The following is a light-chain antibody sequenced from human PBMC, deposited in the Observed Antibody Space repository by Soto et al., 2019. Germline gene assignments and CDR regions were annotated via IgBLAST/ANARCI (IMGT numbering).Light chain of an antibody. CDR2: EVS. J-gene: IGLJ1*01. Sequence: QSALTQPASVSGSPGQSITISCTGTSSDVGGYNYVSWYQQHPGKAPKLMISEVSNRPSGVSNRFSGSKSGNTASLTISGLQAEDEADYYCSSVTNLRTDVFGTGTKLTVL. CDR3: SSVTNLRTDV. V-gene: IGLV2-14*01. CDR1: SSDVGGYNY.